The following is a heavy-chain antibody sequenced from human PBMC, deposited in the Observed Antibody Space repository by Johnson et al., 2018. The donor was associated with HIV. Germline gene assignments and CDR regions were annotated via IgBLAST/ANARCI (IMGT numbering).Heavy chain of an antibody. V-gene: IGHV3-30*02. Sequence: QVQLVESGGGVVQPGGSLRLSCAASGFTFSSYGMHWVRQAPGKGLEWVAFIRYDGSNKYYADSVKGRFTISRDNSKNTLYLQMNSLRAEDTAVYYCAKTKRRVTTVTTVSDAFDIWGQGTMVTVSS. CDR2: IRYDGSNK. CDR3: AKTKRRVTTVTTVSDAFDI. D-gene: IGHD4-17*01. CDR1: GFTFSSYG. J-gene: IGHJ3*02.